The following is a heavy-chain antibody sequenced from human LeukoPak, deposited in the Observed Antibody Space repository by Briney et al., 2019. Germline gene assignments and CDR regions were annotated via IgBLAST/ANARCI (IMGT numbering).Heavy chain of an antibody. CDR2: INHSGST. V-gene: IGHV4-34*01. CDR3: SIMATIVNY. CDR1: GGSFSGYY. Sequence: SETLSLTCAVYGGSFSGYYWSWIRQPPGKGLEWIGEINHSGSTNYNPSPKSRVTISVDTSKNQFSLKLSSVTAADTAVYYRSIMATIVNYWGQGTLVTVSS. J-gene: IGHJ4*02. D-gene: IGHD5-24*01.